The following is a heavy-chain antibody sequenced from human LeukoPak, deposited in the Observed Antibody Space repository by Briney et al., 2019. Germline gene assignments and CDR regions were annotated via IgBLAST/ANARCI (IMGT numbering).Heavy chain of an antibody. CDR1: GYTISSTTYW. D-gene: IGHD4-11*01. CDR3: TRLPLDYSLDH. J-gene: IGHJ4*02. Sequence: SETLSLTCTVSGYTISSTTYWWGWIRQSPGKGLEWIGSMAYIGITSYNPSLKSRATISVDTSNNQFSLMLSSVTAADTAVYYCTRLPLDYSLDHWGQGTPVSVSS. CDR2: MAYIGIT. V-gene: IGHV4-39*01.